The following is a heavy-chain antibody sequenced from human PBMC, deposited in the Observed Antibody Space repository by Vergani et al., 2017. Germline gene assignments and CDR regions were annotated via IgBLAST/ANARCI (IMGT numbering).Heavy chain of an antibody. V-gene: IGHV7-4-1*02. J-gene: IGHJ4*02. CDR2: IDTANGRP. D-gene: IGHD5-24*01. CDR3: ARGLSRDEYNVLHY. CDR1: GYIFYGHL. Sequence: QVQLEQSGSELREPGASVKVSCKASGYIFYGHLLNLLRQAPGQGLEWLGWIDTANGRPTYAQGFRGRFVFSVDTSVDSAYLEISSLKADDTAVYYCARGLSRDEYNVLHYWGQGSLGTGSS.